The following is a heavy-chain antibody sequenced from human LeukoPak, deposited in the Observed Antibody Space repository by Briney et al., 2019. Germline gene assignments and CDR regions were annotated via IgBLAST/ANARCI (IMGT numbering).Heavy chain of an antibody. V-gene: IGHV1-46*01. CDR3: ARVSGYNRISDY. CDR1: GYTFTSYY. D-gene: IGHD5-24*01. CDR2: INPSGGST. Sequence: ASVKVSCKASGYTFTSYYMHWVRQAPGLGLEWMGIINPSGGSTSYAQKFQGRVTVTRDTSTSTVYMELSSLRSEDTAVYYCARVSGYNRISDYWGQGTLVTVSS. J-gene: IGHJ4*02.